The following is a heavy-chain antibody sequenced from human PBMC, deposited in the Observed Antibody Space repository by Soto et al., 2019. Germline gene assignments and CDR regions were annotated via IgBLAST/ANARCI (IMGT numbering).Heavy chain of an antibody. V-gene: IGHV1-8*02. Sequence: GASVKVSCKASGYTFINYDISWVRQATGQGLELMGWMNPGSGKTGYANKFQGRVTMTRDASTSTAHLELSSLTSEDTAVYYCARMASFGTLNWFDPWGQGTLVTVSS. CDR3: ARMASFGTLNWFDP. J-gene: IGHJ5*02. CDR1: GYTFINYD. CDR2: MNPGSGKT. D-gene: IGHD3-16*01.